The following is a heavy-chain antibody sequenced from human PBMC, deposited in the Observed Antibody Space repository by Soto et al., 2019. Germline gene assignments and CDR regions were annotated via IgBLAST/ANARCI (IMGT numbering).Heavy chain of an antibody. CDR1: GGSFSGYY. V-gene: IGHV4-34*01. CDR3: ARGPITRSYYYYGMDV. Sequence: SETLSLTCAVYGGSFSGYYWSWIRQPPGKGLEWIGEINHSGSTNYNPSLKSRVTISVDTSKNQFSLKLSSVTAADTAVYYCARGPITRSYYYYGMDVWGQGTTVT. J-gene: IGHJ6*02. D-gene: IGHD3-10*01. CDR2: INHSGST.